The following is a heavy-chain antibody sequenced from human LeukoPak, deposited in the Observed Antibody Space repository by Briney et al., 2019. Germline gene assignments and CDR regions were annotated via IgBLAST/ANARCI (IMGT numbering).Heavy chain of an antibody. Sequence: GESLKISCKGSGYSFTSYWIGWVRQMPGKGLEWMGIIYPGDYDTRYSPSFQSQVTISADKSISTAYLQWSSLKASDTAMYYCARQLPRPSYYMDVWGKGTTVTVSS. CDR1: GYSFTSYW. J-gene: IGHJ6*03. CDR2: IYPGDYDT. CDR3: ARQLPRPSYYMDV. V-gene: IGHV5-51*01.